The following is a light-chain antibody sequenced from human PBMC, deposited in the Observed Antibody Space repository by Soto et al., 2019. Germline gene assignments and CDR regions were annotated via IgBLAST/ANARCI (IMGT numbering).Light chain of an antibody. Sequence: DIQMTQSPSSLSASVGDRVTITCRPSRGIGNALAWYQQKPGTVPKLLIHGASTLQSGVPSRFSGSGSGTDFTLTISSLQPEDVASYYCQKYDSAPTFGPGTKVDIK. CDR2: GAS. CDR3: QKYDSAPT. V-gene: IGKV1-27*01. CDR1: RGIGNA. J-gene: IGKJ1*01.